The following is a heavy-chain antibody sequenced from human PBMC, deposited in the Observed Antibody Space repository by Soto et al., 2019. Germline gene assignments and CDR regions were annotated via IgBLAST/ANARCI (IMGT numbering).Heavy chain of an antibody. V-gene: IGHV4-59*01. Sequence: XETLSLTCTVSCGSLSNDYWNWIRNPPGKGLERIGYIGHRGSPHYNTSLKSRVTMSVDTSKNQFSLKLSSVTAADAAVYYCARWRSSLSAFDFWGQGTLVTVSS. CDR2: IGHRGSP. D-gene: IGHD2-15*01. CDR3: ARWRSSLSAFDF. J-gene: IGHJ3*01. CDR1: CGSLSNDY.